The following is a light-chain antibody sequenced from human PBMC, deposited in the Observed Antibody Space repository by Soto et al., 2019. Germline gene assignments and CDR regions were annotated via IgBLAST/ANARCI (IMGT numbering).Light chain of an antibody. J-gene: IGLJ7*01. Sequence: QPVLTQSPSASASLGASVKLTCTLSSGQSSYAIAWYQQQPGKGPRFLMELKSDGSHTKGDGIPDRFSGSSSGAERHLTISGLQSDDEGDYYCQAWGTSAVFGGGTQLTVL. CDR3: QAWGTSAV. V-gene: IGLV4-69*01. CDR1: SGQSSYA. CDR2: LKSDGSH.